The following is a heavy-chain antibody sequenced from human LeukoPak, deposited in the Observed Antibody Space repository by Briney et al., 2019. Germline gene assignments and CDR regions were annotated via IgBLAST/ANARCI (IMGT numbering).Heavy chain of an antibody. D-gene: IGHD2-15*01. Sequence: GGSLRLSCAASGFAASGFTFSTFGMHWVRQAPGKGLEWVAFIRYDGSNKYYADSVKGRFTISRDDSKNTLYLQMNSLRAEDTAVYYCARVRRAFDDYCSGGTCYPPYSYYYYMDVWGKGTTVTVSS. CDR3: ARVRRAFDDYCSGGTCYPPYSYYYYMDV. J-gene: IGHJ6*03. CDR1: GFTFSTFG. V-gene: IGHV3-30*02. CDR2: IRYDGSNK.